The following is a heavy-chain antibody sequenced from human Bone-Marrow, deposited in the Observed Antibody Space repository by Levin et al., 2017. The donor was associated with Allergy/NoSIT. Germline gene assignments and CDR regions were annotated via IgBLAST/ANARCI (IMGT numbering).Heavy chain of an antibody. V-gene: IGHV3-15*07. CDR2: IKSKTIGGTP. CDR3: TTMAHSSAWYGDALDF. D-gene: IGHD6-19*01. CDR1: GFTFTNAW. J-gene: IGHJ3*01. Sequence: GSLRLSCAASGFTFTNAWMNWVRQAPGKGLEWVGRIKSKTIGGTPDYAAPVKGRFTISRDDSKNTVYLQMNSLKTEDTAVYYCTTMAHSSAWYGDALDFWGPGTMVTVSS.